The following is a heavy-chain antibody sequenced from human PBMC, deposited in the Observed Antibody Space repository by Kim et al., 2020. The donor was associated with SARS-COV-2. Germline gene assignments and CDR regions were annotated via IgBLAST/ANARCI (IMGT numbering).Heavy chain of an antibody. CDR2: IIPILGIA. J-gene: IGHJ6*02. CDR3: ARFGGCVGILTGYSPPWDYYGMDV. CDR1: GGTFSSYA. Sequence: SVKVSCKASGGTFSSYAISWVRQAPGQGLEWMGRIIPILGIANYAQKFQGIVTITADKSTSTAYMELSSLRSEDTAVYYCARFGGCVGILTGYSPPWDYYGMDVWGQGTTVTVSS. V-gene: IGHV1-69*04. D-gene: IGHD3-9*01.